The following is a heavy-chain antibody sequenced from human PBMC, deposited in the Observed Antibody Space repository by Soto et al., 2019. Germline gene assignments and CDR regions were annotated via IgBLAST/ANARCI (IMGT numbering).Heavy chain of an antibody. J-gene: IGHJ6*02. CDR2: MNPNSGNT. D-gene: IGHD1-26*01. CDR3: ARRSPSVYYYYGMDV. V-gene: IGHV1-8*01. CDR1: GYTFTSYD. Sequence: GASVKVSCKASGYTFTSYDINWVRQATGQGLEWMGWMNPNSGNTGYAQKFQGRVTTTRNTSISTAYMELSSLRSEDTAVYYCARRSPSVYYYYGMDVWGQGTTVTVSS.